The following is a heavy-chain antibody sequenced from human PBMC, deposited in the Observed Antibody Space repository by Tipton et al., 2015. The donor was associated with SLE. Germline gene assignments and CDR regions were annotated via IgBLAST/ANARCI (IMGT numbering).Heavy chain of an antibody. V-gene: IGHV3-21*03. CDR2: ITSGTYYI. Sequence: SLRLSCAASGFTFSDYNMNWVRQAPGKGLEWVSSITSGTYYIYYADSVKGRFTISSDNAKNSLYLQMNDLRAEDTALYYCAGGVTYWGQGTLVTVSS. D-gene: IGHD5-18*01. CDR1: GFTFSDYN. CDR3: AGGVTY. J-gene: IGHJ4*02.